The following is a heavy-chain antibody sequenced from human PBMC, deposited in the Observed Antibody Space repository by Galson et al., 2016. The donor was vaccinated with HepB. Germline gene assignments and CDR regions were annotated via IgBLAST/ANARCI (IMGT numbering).Heavy chain of an antibody. Sequence: LRLSCAASGFPFSGSDFHWVRQVTGQGLEWVPAIGVGGDTYYADSVKGRFTISRENAKNSLYLQMNSLGAVYTAVYYCAREYCGATSRCSGWFFFDLWGRGTLVTVSS. V-gene: IGHV3-13*01. CDR1: GFPFSGSD. CDR2: IGVGGDT. CDR3: AREYCGATSRCSGWFFFDL. D-gene: IGHD2-21*01. J-gene: IGHJ2*01.